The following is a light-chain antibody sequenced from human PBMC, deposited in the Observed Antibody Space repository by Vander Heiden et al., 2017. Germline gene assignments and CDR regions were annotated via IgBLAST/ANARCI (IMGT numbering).Light chain of an antibody. CDR2: AAS. J-gene: IGKJ1*01. CDR3: LQHNSFPRT. V-gene: IGKV1-17*01. CDR1: QGISND. Sequence: DIQMTQSPTSLSASVGDRVTITCRASQGISNDLGWYQQKPGTAPKRLIYAASSLQSGVPSSFSGSGSGTEFTLTISSLQPEDFATYYCLQHNSFPRTYGQGTKVEIK.